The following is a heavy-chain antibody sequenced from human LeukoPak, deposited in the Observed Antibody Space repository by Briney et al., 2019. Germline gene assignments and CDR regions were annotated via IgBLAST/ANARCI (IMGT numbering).Heavy chain of an antibody. CDR3: ARVNGDCLDY. CDR1: GGSISSGGYY. Sequence: SETLSLTCTVSGGSISSGGYYWSWIRQHPGKGLEWIGYIYYSGGTYYNPSLKSRVTISVDTSKNQFSLKLSSVTAADTAVYYCARVNGDCLDYWGQGTLVTVSS. V-gene: IGHV4-31*03. CDR2: IYYSGGT. J-gene: IGHJ4*02. D-gene: IGHD2-21*02.